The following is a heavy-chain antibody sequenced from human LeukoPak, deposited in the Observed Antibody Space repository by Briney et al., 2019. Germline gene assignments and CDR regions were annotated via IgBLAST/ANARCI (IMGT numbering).Heavy chain of an antibody. CDR3: ARVTGYMIEDYFDY. J-gene: IGHJ4*02. CDR1: GGSFSGYY. D-gene: IGHD3-22*01. Sequence: PSETLSLTCAVYGGSFSGYYWSWIRQPPGKGLEWIGEINHSGSTNYNPSLKSRVTISVYTSKNQFSLKLSSVTAADTAVYYCARVTGYMIEDYFDYWGQGTLVTVSS. CDR2: INHSGST. V-gene: IGHV4-34*01.